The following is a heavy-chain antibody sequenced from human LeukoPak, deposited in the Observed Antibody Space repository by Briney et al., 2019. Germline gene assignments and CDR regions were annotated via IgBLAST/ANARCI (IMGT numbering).Heavy chain of an antibody. CDR3: ARGKTSQNIVTRKTYNWFDP. V-gene: IGHV3-21*01. J-gene: IGHJ5*02. D-gene: IGHD2/OR15-2a*01. CDR2: ISSTSNYI. CDR1: GFTFSSYN. Sequence: TGGSLRLSCAASGFTFSSYNMNWVRQAPGKGLEWVSSISSTSNYIYYADLVKGRFTISRDNAKNSLYLQMKSLRAEDTAVYYCARGKTSQNIVTRKTYNWFDPWGQGTLVTVSS.